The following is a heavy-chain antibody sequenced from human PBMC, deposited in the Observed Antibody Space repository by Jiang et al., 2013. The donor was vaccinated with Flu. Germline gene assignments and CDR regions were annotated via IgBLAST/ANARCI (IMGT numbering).Heavy chain of an antibody. D-gene: IGHD3-10*01. CDR3: GRGWSGTPGIDY. CDR2: ISGFIDNA. V-gene: IGHV1-18*04. CDR1: GYTFSSYG. Sequence: GAEVKKPGASVKVSCKASGYTFSSYGITWVRQAPGQGLEWVGWISGFIDNAAYAQKFHDKVTMTADPSTSTAYLELRSLTSDDTGVYFCGRGWSGTPGIDYWGQGTPITVSS. J-gene: IGHJ4*02.